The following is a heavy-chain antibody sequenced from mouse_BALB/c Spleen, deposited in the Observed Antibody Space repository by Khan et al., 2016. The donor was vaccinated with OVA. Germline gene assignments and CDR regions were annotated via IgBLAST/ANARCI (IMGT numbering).Heavy chain of an antibody. J-gene: IGHJ4*01. V-gene: IGHV2-6-1*01. CDR1: GFSLTSYG. CDR3: ARQPFYHYNIMDY. D-gene: IGHD2-3*01. Sequence: QVQLKESGPGLAAPSQSLSITCTISGFSLTSYGVHWVRQPPGKGLEWLAVIWSDGSTNYNSTLKSRLTITKDNSKSQVFLKMSSLQTDDTAIYFCARQPFYHYNIMDYWGQGTSVTVSS. CDR2: IWSDGST.